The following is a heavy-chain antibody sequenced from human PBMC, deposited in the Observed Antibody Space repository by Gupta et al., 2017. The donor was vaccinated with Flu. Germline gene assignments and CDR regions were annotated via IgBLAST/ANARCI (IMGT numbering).Heavy chain of an antibody. J-gene: IGHJ4*02. V-gene: IGHV4-61*02. Sequence: QVQLQESGPGLVKPSQTLALTCTVSGPSITHGTYYGRWIRQPAGKGLEWIGRVYTSGSTNYNPTRKSRVTTSIDASKKQFSLKLTSVTAADTAVYYCARGDWFYYFDYWGQGTLVTVSS. D-gene: IGHD3-10*01. CDR1: GPSITHGTYY. CDR2: VYTSGST. CDR3: ARGDWFYYFDY.